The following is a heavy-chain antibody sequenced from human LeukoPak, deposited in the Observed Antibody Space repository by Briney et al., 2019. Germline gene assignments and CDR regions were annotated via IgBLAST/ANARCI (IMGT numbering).Heavy chain of an antibody. D-gene: IGHD6-13*01. Sequence: GGSLRLSCAASGFTFSAYGMSWVRQAPGKGLEWVSTVTGSGINTYYADSVKGRFTISRDNSRNTLYLQMNSLRVEDTAVYYCAKVGGSSSWYYFAYWGQGTLVTVSS. CDR2: VTGSGINT. V-gene: IGHV3-23*01. CDR3: AKVGGSSSWYYFAY. J-gene: IGHJ4*02. CDR1: GFTFSAYG.